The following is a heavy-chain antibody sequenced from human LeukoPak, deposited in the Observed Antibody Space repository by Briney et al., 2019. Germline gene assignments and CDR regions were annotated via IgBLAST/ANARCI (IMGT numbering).Heavy chain of an antibody. CDR2: TYSGGST. Sequence: GGSLRLSCAASGFTVSSNYMSWARQAPGKGLEWVSVTYSGGSTYYADSVKGRFTISRDNSKNTLYLQMNSLRAEDTAVYYCARRGRWDSYYYDTYFDPWGQGTLVTVSS. J-gene: IGHJ5*02. D-gene: IGHD3-22*01. CDR1: GFTVSSNY. CDR3: ARRGRWDSYYYDTYFDP. V-gene: IGHV3-53*01.